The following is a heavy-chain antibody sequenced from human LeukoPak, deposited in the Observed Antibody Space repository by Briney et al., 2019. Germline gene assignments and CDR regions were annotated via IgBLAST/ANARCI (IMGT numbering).Heavy chain of an antibody. D-gene: IGHD2-8*01. V-gene: IGHV5-51*01. CDR1: GFRSNNYW. CDR2: IFLADSDT. J-gene: IGHJ6*03. CDR3: ARLSDSTNYNFYRDV. Sequence: AESLKISCKASGFRSNNYWIGWLRQLPGKGLEWMGVIFLADSDTSYTPSFQGQVSISADTSINTAYLQWSSLQASDTAMYFCARLSDSTNYNFYRDVWGKGTTVTVSS.